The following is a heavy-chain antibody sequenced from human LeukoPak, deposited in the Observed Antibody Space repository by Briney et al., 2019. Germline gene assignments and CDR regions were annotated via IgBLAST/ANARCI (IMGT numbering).Heavy chain of an antibody. J-gene: IGHJ4*02. V-gene: IGHV3-30*18. Sequence: GGSLRLSCAASGFTFSSFGMHWVRQAPGKGLEWVAGISYDGSSKYYADSAKGRFTISRDNSKNTLYLQMNSLRAEDTAVYYCAKDPSGSYPVHLDYWGQGTLVTVSS. CDR3: AKDPSGSYPVHLDY. CDR2: ISYDGSSK. CDR1: GFTFSSFG. D-gene: IGHD1-26*01.